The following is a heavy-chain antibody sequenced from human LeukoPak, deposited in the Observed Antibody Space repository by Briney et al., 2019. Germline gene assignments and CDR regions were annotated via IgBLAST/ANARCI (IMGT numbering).Heavy chain of an antibody. J-gene: IGHJ4*02. D-gene: IGHD3-3*01. CDR1: GYTFTSYG. Sequence: ASVKVSCKASGYTFTSYGISWVRQAPGQGLEWMGWISAYNGNTNYAQELQGRVTMTTDTSTSTAYMELRSLRSDDTAVYYCAKDKPSSLRFLEWLPLDYWGQGTLVTVSS. CDR3: AKDKPSSLRFLEWLPLDY. V-gene: IGHV1-18*01. CDR2: ISAYNGNT.